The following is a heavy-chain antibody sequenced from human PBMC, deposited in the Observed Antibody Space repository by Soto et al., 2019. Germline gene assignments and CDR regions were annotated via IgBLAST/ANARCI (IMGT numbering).Heavy chain of an antibody. V-gene: IGHV3-21*01. D-gene: IGHD3-10*02. CDR1: GFTFSSYS. CDR2: ISSSSSYI. J-gene: IGHJ4*02. CDR3: ARDCSGDSYCFDY. Sequence: EVQLVESGGGLVKPGGSLRLSCAASGFTFSSYSMNWVRQAPGKGLEWVSSISSSSSYIYYADSVKGRFTISRDNAKNSLYLQMNSLRAEDTAVYYCARDCSGDSYCFDYWGQGTLVTFSS.